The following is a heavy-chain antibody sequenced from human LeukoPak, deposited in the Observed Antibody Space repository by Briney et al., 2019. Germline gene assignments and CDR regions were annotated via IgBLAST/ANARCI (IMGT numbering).Heavy chain of an antibody. CDR3: ASLRGSRDY. Sequence: SSETLSLTCAVYGGSFSGYYWSWIRQPPGKGLEWIGEINHSGSTNYSPSLKSRVTISVDTSKNQFSLKLSSVTAADAAVYYCASLRGSRDYWGQGTLVTVSS. CDR1: GGSFSGYY. D-gene: IGHD3-16*01. V-gene: IGHV4-34*01. CDR2: INHSGST. J-gene: IGHJ4*02.